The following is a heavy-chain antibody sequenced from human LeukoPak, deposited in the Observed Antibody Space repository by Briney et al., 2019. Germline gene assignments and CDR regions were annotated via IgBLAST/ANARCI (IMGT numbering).Heavy chain of an antibody. CDR1: GFTFSSYS. J-gene: IGHJ4*02. V-gene: IGHV3-21*01. CDR2: ISSSSSYI. D-gene: IGHD6-13*01. CDR3: ARSAAAGTFFDY. Sequence: AGSLRLSCAASGFTFSSYSMNWVRQAPGKGLEWVSSISSSSSYIYYADSVKGRFTISRDNAKNSLYLQMDSLRAENTAVYYCARSAAAGTFFDYWGQGTLVTVSS.